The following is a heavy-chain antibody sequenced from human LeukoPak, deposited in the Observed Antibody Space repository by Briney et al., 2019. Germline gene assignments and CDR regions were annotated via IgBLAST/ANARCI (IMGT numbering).Heavy chain of an antibody. J-gene: IGHJ4*02. CDR2: ISSSSSTI. Sequence: GGSLRLSRAASGFTFSSYAMSWVRQAPGKGLEWVSYISSSSSTIYYADSVKGRFTISRDNAKNSLYLQMNSLRDEDTAVYYCARVRGYSYGGCEYDYWGRGTLVTVSS. V-gene: IGHV3-48*02. D-gene: IGHD5-18*01. CDR1: GFTFSSYA. CDR3: ARVRGYSYGGCEYDY.